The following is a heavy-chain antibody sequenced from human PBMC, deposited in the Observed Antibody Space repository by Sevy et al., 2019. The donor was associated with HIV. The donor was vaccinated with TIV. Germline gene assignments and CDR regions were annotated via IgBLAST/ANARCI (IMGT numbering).Heavy chain of an antibody. D-gene: IGHD3-10*01. J-gene: IGHJ6*02. Sequence: GGSLRLSCAASGFSFSSYSMNWVRQAPGKGLEWVSYISSSSSTIYYVDSVRGRFTISRDNAKNSLYLQMNSLRAGDTAVYYCARVPSTGRYGMDVWGQGTTVTVSS. CDR1: GFSFSSYS. CDR3: ARVPSTGRYGMDV. V-gene: IGHV3-48*01. CDR2: ISSSSSTI.